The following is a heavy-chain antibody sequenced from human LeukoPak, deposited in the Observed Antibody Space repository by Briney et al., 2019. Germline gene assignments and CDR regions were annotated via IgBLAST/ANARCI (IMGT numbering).Heavy chain of an antibody. J-gene: IGHJ5*02. Sequence: PSQTLSLTCTVSGGSISSGGYYWSWIRQHPGRGLEWIGYIYYSGSTYYNPSLKSRVTISVDTSKNQFSLKLSSVTAADTAVYYCARALGWYPLSGRSNWFDPWGQGTLVTVSS. D-gene: IGHD2-2*01. CDR3: ARALGWYPLSGRSNWFDP. V-gene: IGHV4-31*03. CDR1: GGSISSGGYY. CDR2: IYYSGST.